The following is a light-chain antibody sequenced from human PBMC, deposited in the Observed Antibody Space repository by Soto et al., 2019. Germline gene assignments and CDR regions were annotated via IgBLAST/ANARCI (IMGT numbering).Light chain of an antibody. CDR1: SSDVGNYNS. J-gene: IGLJ3*02. V-gene: IGLV2-14*03. CDR2: EVN. Sequence: QSVLTQPASVSGSPGQSITISCTGTSSDVGNYNSVSWYQQHPGKSPKLVIYEVNIRPSGVSNLFSGSKSGNTASLTISGLQAEDEADYYCSSYPGGSSLVFGGGTTLTVL. CDR3: SSYPGGSSLV.